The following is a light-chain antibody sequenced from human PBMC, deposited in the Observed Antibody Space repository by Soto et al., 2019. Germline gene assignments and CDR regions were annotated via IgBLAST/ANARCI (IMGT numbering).Light chain of an antibody. Sequence: EIVMTQSPATLSVSPGERATLSCRASQSVNRNLAWYQQKPGQAPRLLIYAASTRATGIPARFSGSGSETEFTLTISSLQSEDFAIYYCQQYNNWWTFGKGTKVEI. CDR2: AAS. CDR3: QQYNNWWT. CDR1: QSVNRN. J-gene: IGKJ1*01. V-gene: IGKV3-15*01.